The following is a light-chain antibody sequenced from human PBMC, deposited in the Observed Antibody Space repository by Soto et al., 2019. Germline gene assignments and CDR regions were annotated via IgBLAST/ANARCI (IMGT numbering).Light chain of an antibody. CDR2: DVS. J-gene: IGLJ1*01. V-gene: IGLV2-11*01. CDR3: CSYAGSYTYV. Sequence: QSALTQPRSVSGSPGQSVTISCTGTSSDVGGYNYVSWYQQHPGKAPKLIIYDVSKRPSGVPDRFSGSKSGNTASLTISGLQAEDEADYYCCSYAGSYTYVFGTATKLTVL. CDR1: SSDVGGYNY.